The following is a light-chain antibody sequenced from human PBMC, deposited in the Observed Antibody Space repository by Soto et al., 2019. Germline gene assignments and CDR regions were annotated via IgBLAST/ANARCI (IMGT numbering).Light chain of an antibody. CDR3: QQYVTAFRS. V-gene: IGKV1-5*03. CDR2: KAS. CDR1: QSISSW. J-gene: IGKJ1*01. Sequence: DIQMTQSPSSVSASVGDRVTITCRASQSISSWLAWYQQKPGTAPKLLIYKASSLQSGVPSRFSGSGSGTEFTLTISSLQPDDFATYYCQQYVTAFRSFGQGTKVDI.